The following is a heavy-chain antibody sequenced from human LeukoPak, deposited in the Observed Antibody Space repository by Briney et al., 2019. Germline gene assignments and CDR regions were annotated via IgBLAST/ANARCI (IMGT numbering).Heavy chain of an antibody. CDR3: ATVFYYGSGSYFPLGF. D-gene: IGHD3-10*01. J-gene: IGHJ4*02. V-gene: IGHV3-30*02. CDR1: GFTFSSYG. CDR2: IRYDGSNQ. Sequence: GGSLRLSCVVSGFTFSSYGMHWVRQAPGKGLEWVAFIRYDGSNQYYADSVKGRFTISRDNSKNTLYLQLSSLRAEDTAVYYCATVFYYGSGSYFPLGFWGQGTLVTVSS.